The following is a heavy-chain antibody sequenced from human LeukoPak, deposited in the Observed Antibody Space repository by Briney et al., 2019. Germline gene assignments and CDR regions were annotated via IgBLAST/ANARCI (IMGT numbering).Heavy chain of an antibody. CDR1: GGTFSSYA. V-gene: IGHV1-69*13. D-gene: IGHD6-19*01. Sequence: SVKVSCKASGGTFSSYAISWVRQAPGQGLEWMGEIIPIFGTANYAQKFQGRVTITADESTSTAYMELSSLRSEDTAVYYCAGIAVAAFDYWGQGTLVTVSS. CDR3: AGIAVAAFDY. J-gene: IGHJ4*02. CDR2: IIPIFGTA.